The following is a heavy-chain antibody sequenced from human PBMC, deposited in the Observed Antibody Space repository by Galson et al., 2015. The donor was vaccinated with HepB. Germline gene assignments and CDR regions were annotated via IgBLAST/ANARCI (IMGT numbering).Heavy chain of an antibody. CDR3: ARCSGYTYGHRYYYGMDV. D-gene: IGHD5-18*01. J-gene: IGHJ6*02. V-gene: IGHV3-7*03. Sequence: SLRLSCAASGFTFSSYWMSWVRQAPGKGLEWVANIKQDGSEKYYVDSVKGRFTISRDNAKNSLYLQMNSLRAEDTAVYYCARCSGYTYGHRYYYGMDVWGQGTTVTVSS. CDR1: GFTFSSYW. CDR2: IKQDGSEK.